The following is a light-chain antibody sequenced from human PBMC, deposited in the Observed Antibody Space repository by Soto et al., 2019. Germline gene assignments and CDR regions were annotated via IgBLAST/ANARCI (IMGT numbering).Light chain of an antibody. V-gene: IGKV3-15*01. Sequence: IVLTQTRAALSLLRGESGSLSCRASQSVSSYLAWYQQKPGQAPRLLIYGASTRATGIPARFSGSGSGTEFTLTISSLQSEDLAVYYCQQYNNWPQTFGQGTKVDIK. J-gene: IGKJ1*01. CDR2: GAS. CDR1: QSVSSY. CDR3: QQYNNWPQT.